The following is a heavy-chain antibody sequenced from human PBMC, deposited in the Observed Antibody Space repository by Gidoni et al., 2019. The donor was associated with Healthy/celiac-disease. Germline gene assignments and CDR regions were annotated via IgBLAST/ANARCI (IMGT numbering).Heavy chain of an antibody. D-gene: IGHD6-13*01. J-gene: IGHJ4*02. V-gene: IGHV3-48*01. CDR1: GFTFSSYS. CDR2: ISSSSSTI. CDR3: ARDRRAYSSSAYDY. Sequence: EVQLVESGGGLVQPGGSLRLSCAAPGFTFSSYSMNWVRQAPGKGLEWVSYISSSSSTIYYADSVKGRLTISRDNAKNSLYLQMNSLRAEDTAVYYCARDRRAYSSSAYDYWGQGTLVTVSS.